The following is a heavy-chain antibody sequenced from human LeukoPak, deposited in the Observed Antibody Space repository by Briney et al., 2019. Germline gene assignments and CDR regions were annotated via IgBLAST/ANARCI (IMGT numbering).Heavy chain of an antibody. CDR2: INHRGST. CDR3: ASPPHCSGGSGYYWYFDL. J-gene: IGHJ2*01. Sequence: PSQTLSPTYTVSGASISSSSSDCSWIRPPPGKGLEWIGEINHRGSTYYNPSLKSRVTISVETSKNQFSLKLSSVTAADTAVYCCASPPHCSGGSGYYWYFDLWGRGTLVTVSS. CDR1: GASISSSSSD. V-gene: IGHV4-39*07. D-gene: IGHD2-15*01.